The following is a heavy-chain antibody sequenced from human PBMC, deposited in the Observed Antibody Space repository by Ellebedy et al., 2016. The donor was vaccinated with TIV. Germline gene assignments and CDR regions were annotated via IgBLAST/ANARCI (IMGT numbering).Heavy chain of an antibody. Sequence: AASVQVSCKASGYTITGYYIHWVRQARGQGLAWMGWINSDSGGTNYAQRFQGRVTLTTDTSVNTAYMDRSRLQSDDTAIYYCAYSGSYLDGWFDPWGQGTLVTVSS. J-gene: IGHJ5*02. V-gene: IGHV1-2*02. D-gene: IGHD1-26*01. CDR1: GYTITGYY. CDR3: AYSGSYLDGWFDP. CDR2: INSDSGGT.